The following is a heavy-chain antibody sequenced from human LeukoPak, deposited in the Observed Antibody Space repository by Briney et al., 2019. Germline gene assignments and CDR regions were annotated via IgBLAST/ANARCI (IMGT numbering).Heavy chain of an antibody. J-gene: IGHJ4*02. CDR2: INSRASTI. D-gene: IGHD2-8*02. CDR3: AKAEYCTGARCYSAAFAY. Sequence: PGGSLRLSCAASGFTFSSYEVNWVRQAPGKGLEWVSYINSRASTIYYADSVKGRFTISRDNSKNTLYLQMNSLRAEDTAVYYCAKAEYCTGARCYSAAFAYWGQGTLVTVSS. CDR1: GFTFSSYE. V-gene: IGHV3-48*03.